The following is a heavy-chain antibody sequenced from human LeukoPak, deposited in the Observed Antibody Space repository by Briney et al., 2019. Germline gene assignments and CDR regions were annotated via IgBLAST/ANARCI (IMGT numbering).Heavy chain of an antibody. J-gene: IGHJ1*01. CDR2: IWYDGSNK. D-gene: IGHD2-15*01. CDR3: ARDGGYCSGGSCSYFQH. V-gene: IGHV3-33*01. Sequence: PGGSLRLSCAASGFTFSSYGMHWVRQAPGKGLEWVAVIWYDGSNKYYADSVKGRFTISRDNSKNTLYLQMNSLRAEDTAMYYCARDGGYCSGGSCSYFQHWGQGTLVTVSS. CDR1: GFTFSSYG.